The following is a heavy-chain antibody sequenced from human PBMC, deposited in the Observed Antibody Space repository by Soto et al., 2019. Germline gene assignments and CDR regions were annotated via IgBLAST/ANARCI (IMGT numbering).Heavy chain of an antibody. CDR2: IYYSGRT. J-gene: IGHJ4*02. Sequence: TVFGGNIGSFCCPWILQQTKKGLEYIGYIYYSGRTYYNPSLKSRVTISVDTSKNQFSLKLSSVTAADTAVYYCARGHLGITTTGTWYDFDYWGQGTLVTVSS. CDR1: GGNIGSFC. D-gene: IGHD2-15*01. CDR3: ARGHLGITTTGTWYDFDY. V-gene: IGHV4-59*01.